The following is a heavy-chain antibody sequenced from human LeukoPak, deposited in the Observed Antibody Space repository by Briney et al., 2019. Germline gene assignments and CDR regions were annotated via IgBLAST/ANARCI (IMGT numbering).Heavy chain of an antibody. Sequence: PGGSLRLSCAASGFTVSSNYMSWVRQAPGKGLEWVSVIYNAGSTYYADSVKGRFTISRDNSKNTLYLQMSSLRADDTAVYYCARANPEYSYGQAYYGMDVWGQGATVTVSS. CDR2: IYNAGST. V-gene: IGHV3-53*01. CDR3: ARANPEYSYGQAYYGMDV. CDR1: GFTVSSNY. D-gene: IGHD5-18*01. J-gene: IGHJ6*02.